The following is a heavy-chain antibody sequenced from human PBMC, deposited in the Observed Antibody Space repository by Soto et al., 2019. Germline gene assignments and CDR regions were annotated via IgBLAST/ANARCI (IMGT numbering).Heavy chain of an antibody. D-gene: IGHD2-21*01. CDR2: IYSGGST. V-gene: IGHV3-66*01. J-gene: IGHJ3*02. Sequence: GGSLRLSCAASGFTVSSNYMSWVRQAPGKGLEWVSVIYSGGSTYYADSVNGRFTISRDNSKNTLYLQMNSLRAEDTAVYYCASRDCGGDCSPGAFDIWGQGTMVTVSS. CDR1: GFTVSSNY. CDR3: ASRDCGGDCSPGAFDI.